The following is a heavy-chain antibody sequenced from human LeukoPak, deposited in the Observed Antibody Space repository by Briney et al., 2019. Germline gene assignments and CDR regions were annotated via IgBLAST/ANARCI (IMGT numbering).Heavy chain of an antibody. CDR2: ISAYNGNT. CDR1: GYTFTSYG. Sequence: ASVKVSCKASGYTFTSYGISWVRQAPGQGLEWMGWISAYNGNTNYAQKLQGRVTMTTDTSTSTAYMELRSLRSDDTAVYYCARAQSKVFRHSSSWSWFDPWGQGTLVTVSS. D-gene: IGHD6-13*01. V-gene: IGHV1-18*01. CDR3: ARAQSKVFRHSSSWSWFDP. J-gene: IGHJ5*02.